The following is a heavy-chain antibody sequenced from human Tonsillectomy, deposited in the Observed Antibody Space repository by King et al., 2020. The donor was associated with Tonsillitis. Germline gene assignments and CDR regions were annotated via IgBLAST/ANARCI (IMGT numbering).Heavy chain of an antibody. J-gene: IGHJ4*02. CDR1: GFSLSTSGMR. V-gene: IGHV2-70*04. Sequence: VTLKESGPALVMPTQTLTLTCTFSGFSLSTSGMRVCWIRQPPGKALEWLARIDWYDDKFYSTSLKTRLTISKDTSKNQVVLTMTNMDPVDTATYYCARLPLYGGYSDYFDYWGQGTLVTVSS. CDR2: IDWYDDK. D-gene: IGHD4-23*01. CDR3: ARLPLYGGYSDYFDY.